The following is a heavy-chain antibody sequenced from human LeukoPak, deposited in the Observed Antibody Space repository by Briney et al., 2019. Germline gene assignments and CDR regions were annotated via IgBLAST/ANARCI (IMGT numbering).Heavy chain of an antibody. CDR1: GFTFSNYG. Sequence: GGSLRLSCSASGFTFSNYGMHWVRQAPGKGLEWVAVIWYDGSNKYYADSVKGRFTISRDNSKNTLYLQMNSLRAEDTAVYYCARGDYYDSSGYSQYFQHWGQGTLVTVSS. CDR3: ARGDYYDSSGYSQYFQH. V-gene: IGHV3-33*01. D-gene: IGHD3-22*01. CDR2: IWYDGSNK. J-gene: IGHJ1*01.